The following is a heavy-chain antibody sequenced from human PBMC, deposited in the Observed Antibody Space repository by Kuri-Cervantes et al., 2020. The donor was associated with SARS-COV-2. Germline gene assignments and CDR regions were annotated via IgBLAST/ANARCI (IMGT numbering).Heavy chain of an antibody. J-gene: IGHJ3*02. V-gene: IGHV2-5*01. D-gene: IGHD4-11*01. Sequence: PTLVKPTQTLTLTCTFSGFSLSTSGVGVGWIRQPPGKALEWLALIYWNDDKRYSPSLKSRLTITKDTSKNQVVLTMTNMDPVDTATYYCARRGVDYSTALDAFDIWGQGTMVTVSS. CDR3: ARRGVDYSTALDAFDI. CDR2: IYWNDDK. CDR1: GFSLSTSGVG.